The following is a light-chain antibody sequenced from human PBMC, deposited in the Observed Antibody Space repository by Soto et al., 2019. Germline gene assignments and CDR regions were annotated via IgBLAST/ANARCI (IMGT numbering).Light chain of an antibody. Sequence: QSVLTQPASVSGSPGQSITISCTGTSSDVGDYNFVSWYQQLPGKAPKLMIYEVSHRPSGVSNRFSGSKSDNTASLTISGLLAEDEAHYYCSSHTSSSIWVFGGGTKVTVL. CDR2: EVS. J-gene: IGLJ3*02. V-gene: IGLV2-14*03. CDR1: SSDVGDYNF. CDR3: SSHTSSSIWV.